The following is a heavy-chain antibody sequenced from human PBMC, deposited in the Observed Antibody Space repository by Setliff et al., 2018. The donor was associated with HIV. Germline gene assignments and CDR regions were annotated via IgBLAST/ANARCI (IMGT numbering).Heavy chain of an antibody. D-gene: IGHD5-18*01. Sequence: ASVKVSCKASGGTFSSYAISWVRQAPGQGLEWMGGIIPIFGTANYAQKFQGRVTITADESTSTAYMELSSLRSEDTAVYYCVRDRKQLWIYYFDYWGQGTLVTVSS. CDR3: VRDRKQLWIYYFDY. J-gene: IGHJ4*02. CDR1: GGTFSSYA. CDR2: IIPIFGTA. V-gene: IGHV1-69*13.